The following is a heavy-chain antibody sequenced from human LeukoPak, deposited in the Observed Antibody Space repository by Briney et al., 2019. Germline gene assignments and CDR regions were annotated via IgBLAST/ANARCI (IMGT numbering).Heavy chain of an antibody. J-gene: IGHJ6*02. CDR1: GFTVSSNY. CDR3: ARVVGGGLDV. CDR2: IKEDGSEI. Sequence: GGSLRLSCAASGFTVSSNYMSWVRQAPGKGLEWVANIKEDGSEIHFVDSMKGRFTISRDNAKNSLYLQMNSLRAEDTAVYYCARVVGGGLDVWGQGTTVTVSS. D-gene: IGHD2-15*01. V-gene: IGHV3-7*01.